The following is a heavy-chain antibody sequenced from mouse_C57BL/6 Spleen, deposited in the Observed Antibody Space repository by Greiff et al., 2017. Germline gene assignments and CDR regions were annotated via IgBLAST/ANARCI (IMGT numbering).Heavy chain of an antibody. CDR1: GFTFSDSY. J-gene: IGHJ2*01. Sequence: DVMLVESGGGLVQPGGSLSLSCAASGFTFSDSYLSWVRQPPGKALEWLGFIRNKANGYTTEYSASVKGRFTISRDNSQSILYLQMSALRAEDSATYYCARSSLITTVVGYFDYWGQGTTLTVSS. V-gene: IGHV7-3*01. D-gene: IGHD1-1*01. CDR2: IRNKANGYTT. CDR3: ARSSLITTVVGYFDY.